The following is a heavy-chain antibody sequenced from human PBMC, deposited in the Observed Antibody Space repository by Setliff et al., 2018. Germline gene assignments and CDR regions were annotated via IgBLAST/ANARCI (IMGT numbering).Heavy chain of an antibody. CDR2: INAANDNT. J-gene: IGHJ4*02. CDR1: GGTFTAYY. D-gene: IGHD2-15*01. Sequence: ASVKVSCKASGGTFTAYYLHWVRQAPGQRLEWMGWINAANDNTKYSQKFQGRVTITRDTSASTVYMELSSLRYEDTAVYYCASAEVVVAPWGQGTLVTVSS. CDR3: ASAEVVVAP. V-gene: IGHV1-3*01.